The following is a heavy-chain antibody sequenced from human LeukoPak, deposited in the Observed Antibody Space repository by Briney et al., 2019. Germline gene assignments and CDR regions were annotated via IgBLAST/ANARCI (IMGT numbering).Heavy chain of an antibody. Sequence: ASVKVSCEASGGTFSSYAISWVRQAPGQGLEWMGGIIPIFGTANYAQKFQGRVTITADESTSTAYMELSSLRSEDTAVYYCARSVLRYFPNWFDPWGQGTLVTVSS. CDR1: GGTFSSYA. CDR2: IIPIFGTA. V-gene: IGHV1-69*13. J-gene: IGHJ5*02. CDR3: ARSVLRYFPNWFDP. D-gene: IGHD3-9*01.